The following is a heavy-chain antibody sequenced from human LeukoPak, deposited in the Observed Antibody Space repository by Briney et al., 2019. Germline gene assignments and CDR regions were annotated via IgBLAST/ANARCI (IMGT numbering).Heavy chain of an antibody. V-gene: IGHV1-2*02. CDR1: GYTFTDYY. Sequence: ASVKVSCKASGYTFTDYYMHWVRQAPGQGPEWMGWIKGKRGDTQSAQKFQGRVTMTRDTSNSTAYMELSGLRSDDTAVYYCAGSPNRDYFDHWGQGTLVTVSS. CDR3: AGSPNRDYFDH. CDR2: IKGKRGDT. D-gene: IGHD2-21*01. J-gene: IGHJ4*02.